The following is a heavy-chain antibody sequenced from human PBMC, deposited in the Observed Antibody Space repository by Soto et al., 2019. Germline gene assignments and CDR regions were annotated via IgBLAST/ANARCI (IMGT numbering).Heavy chain of an antibody. V-gene: IGHV4-31*03. CDR3: ARGLTMLRGVMDS. CDR1: VGSISSGGDY. D-gene: IGHD3-10*01. Sequence: TLSITCTASVGSISSGGDYWTWILQRPGKGLEWIGYIYYSGAAYYNPSLTSRLTLSVDTSKSQFSLKLTSVTTADTAVYFCARGLTMLRGVMDSWGQGTLVTGSS. J-gene: IGHJ4*02. CDR2: IYYSGAA.